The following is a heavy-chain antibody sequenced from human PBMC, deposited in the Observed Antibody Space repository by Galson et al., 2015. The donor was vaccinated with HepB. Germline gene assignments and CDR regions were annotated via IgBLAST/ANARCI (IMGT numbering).Heavy chain of an antibody. J-gene: IGHJ4*02. CDR3: ARGATIFGVVIPFDY. CDR1: GFTFSSYG. CDR2: IWYDGSNK. Sequence: SLRLSCAASGFTFSSYGMHWVRQAPGKGLEWVAVIWYDGSNKYYADSVKGRFTISRDNSKNTLYLQMNSLRAEDTAVYYCARGATIFGVVIPFDYWGQGTLVTVSS. V-gene: IGHV3-33*01. D-gene: IGHD3-3*01.